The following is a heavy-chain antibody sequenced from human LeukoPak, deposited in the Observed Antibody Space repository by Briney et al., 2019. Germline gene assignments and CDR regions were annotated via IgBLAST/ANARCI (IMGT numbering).Heavy chain of an antibody. J-gene: IGHJ5*02. CDR2: ISYDGSNK. Sequence: GGSLRLSCAASGFTFSSYAMHWVRQAPGKGLEWVALISYDGSNKYYADSVKGRFTISRDNSKNTLYLQMNSLRAEDTAVYYCASSYSSGWYRMSWFDPWGQGTLVTVSS. V-gene: IGHV3-30*04. CDR3: ASSYSSGWYRMSWFDP. CDR1: GFTFSSYA. D-gene: IGHD6-19*01.